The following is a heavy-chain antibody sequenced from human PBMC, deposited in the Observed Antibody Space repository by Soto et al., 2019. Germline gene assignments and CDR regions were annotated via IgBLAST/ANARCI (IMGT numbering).Heavy chain of an antibody. V-gene: IGHV1-46*01. Sequence: ASVKVSFKASGYTFTSYYMHWVRQAPGQGLEWMGIINPSGGSTSYAQKFQGRVTMTRDTSTSTVYMELSSLRSEDTAVYYCARDRYYDSSGYYSDAFDIWGQGTMVTVSS. J-gene: IGHJ3*02. CDR3: ARDRYYDSSGYYSDAFDI. CDR1: GYTFTSYY. D-gene: IGHD3-22*01. CDR2: INPSGGST.